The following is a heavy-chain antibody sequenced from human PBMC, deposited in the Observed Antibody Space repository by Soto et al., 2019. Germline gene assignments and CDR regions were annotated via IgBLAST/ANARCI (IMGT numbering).Heavy chain of an antibody. Sequence: KPSETLSLTCDVSGGSIDNSHSFWGWVRQPPGKGLEWIGTIYFTGNTYYTPSLKSRLTMSIDTSKNEFSLRLNSVTAADTAVYYCAGQTFTIAAASYGRSNWFDPWGPGTLVTVSS. J-gene: IGHJ5*02. CDR2: IYFTGNT. CDR1: GGSIDNSHSF. V-gene: IGHV4-39*01. CDR3: AGQTFTIAAASYGRSNWFDP. D-gene: IGHD6-25*01.